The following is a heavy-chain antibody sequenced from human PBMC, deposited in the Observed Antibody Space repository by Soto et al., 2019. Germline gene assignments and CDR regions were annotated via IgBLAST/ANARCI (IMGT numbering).Heavy chain of an antibody. D-gene: IGHD1-1*01. CDR1: GFTFDAYG. CDR3: ARIQLDTIMALDY. J-gene: IGHJ4*02. V-gene: IGHV3-33*01. CDR2: VWSNGNLK. Sequence: QVQLVESGGGVVQPGGSLRLSCAASGFTFDAYGFHWVRQAPGKGLEWVAVVWSNGNLKYYADSVKGRFTISRDSSKSALNLQMNSLAADDTALYYCARIQLDTIMALDYWGQGTLVTVSS.